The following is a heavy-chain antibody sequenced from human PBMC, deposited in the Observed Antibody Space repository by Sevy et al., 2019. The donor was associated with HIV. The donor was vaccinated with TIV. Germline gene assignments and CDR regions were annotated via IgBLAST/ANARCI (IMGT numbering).Heavy chain of an antibody. V-gene: IGHV3-7*01. J-gene: IGHJ4*02. CDR3: AGRYFDL. Sequence: GGSLRLSCKASGFTFSSFWMQWVRQAPGKGLEWVANIKQDGNEIYYGDSVKGRFTISRDNAKNALYLQMDGLRAEDTALYYCAGRYFDLWGQGTLVTVSS. CDR2: IKQDGNEI. CDR1: GFTFSSFW.